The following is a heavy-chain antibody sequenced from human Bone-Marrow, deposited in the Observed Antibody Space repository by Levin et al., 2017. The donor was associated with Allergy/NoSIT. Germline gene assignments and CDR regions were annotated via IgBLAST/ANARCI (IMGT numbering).Heavy chain of an antibody. CDR1: GGSISSYY. Sequence: SETLSLTCTVSGGSISSYYWSWIRQPPGKGLEWIGYIYYSGSTNYNPSLKSRVTISVDTSKNQFSLKLSSVTAADTAVYYCARDASSGDYYDSSGYYPQGAFDIWGQGTMVTVSS. J-gene: IGHJ3*02. CDR2: IYYSGST. CDR3: ARDASSGDYYDSSGYYPQGAFDI. V-gene: IGHV4-59*01. D-gene: IGHD3-22*01.